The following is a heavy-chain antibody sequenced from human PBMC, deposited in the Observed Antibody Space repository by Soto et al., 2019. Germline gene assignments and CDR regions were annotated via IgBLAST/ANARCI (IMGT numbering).Heavy chain of an antibody. V-gene: IGHV3-23*01. J-gene: IGHJ4*02. D-gene: IGHD6-13*01. Sequence: GGSLRLSCAASGVTFSSYAMSWVRQAPGKGLEWVSAISGSGGSTYYADSVKGRFTISRDNSKNTLYLQMNSLRAEDTAVYYCAKDGLNEASTHPGTYWGQGTLVTVSS. CDR1: GVTFSSYA. CDR3: AKDGLNEASTHPGTY. CDR2: ISGSGGST.